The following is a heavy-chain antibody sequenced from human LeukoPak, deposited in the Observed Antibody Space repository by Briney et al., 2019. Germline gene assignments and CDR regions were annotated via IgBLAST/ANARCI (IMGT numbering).Heavy chain of an antibody. CDR2: IYLSAST. CDR1: AYSITSGYY. J-gene: IGHJ6*04. D-gene: IGHD3-10*01. V-gene: IGHV4-38-2*02. Sequence: PSHTLSLTCALSAYSITSGYYWAWIRQPPGQGLARIVNIYLSASTHYNPSIKSRLTISVDTSKNQFSLKLSSVTAADTAVYYCARDKEAGLRFGEFAGMGVWGKGTTVTVSS. CDR3: ARDKEAGLRFGEFAGMGV.